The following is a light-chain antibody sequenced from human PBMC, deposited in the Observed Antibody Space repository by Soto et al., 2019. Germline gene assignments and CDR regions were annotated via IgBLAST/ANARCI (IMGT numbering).Light chain of an antibody. CDR2: SNN. V-gene: IGLV1-44*01. CDR1: SSNIGSNT. CDR3: AAWDDSLNASYV. J-gene: IGLJ1*01. Sequence: QSVLTQPPSASGTPGQSGTISCSGSSSNIGSNTVNWYQQLPGTAPKLLIYSNNQRPSGVPDRFSGSKSGTSASLAISGLQSEDEADYYCAAWDDSLNASYVFGTGTKVTVL.